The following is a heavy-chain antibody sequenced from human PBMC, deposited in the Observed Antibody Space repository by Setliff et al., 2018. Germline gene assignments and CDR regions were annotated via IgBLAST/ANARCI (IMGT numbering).Heavy chain of an antibody. Sequence: PSETLSLTCSASGGPISSSSYYWVWIRQPPGKGLEWIGAIFYDGNSYYNPSLKGRVTMSVDTSKNVFSLKLRSVTAADTSVYYCARTSTGRYFDVWGRGTLVTVSS. CDR2: IFYDGNS. V-gene: IGHV4-39*01. D-gene: IGHD2-8*02. CDR3: ARTSTGRYFDV. J-gene: IGHJ2*01. CDR1: GGPISSSSYY.